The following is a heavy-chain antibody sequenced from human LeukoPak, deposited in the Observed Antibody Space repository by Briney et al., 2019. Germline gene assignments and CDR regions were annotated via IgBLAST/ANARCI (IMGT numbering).Heavy chain of an antibody. CDR1: GFTFDVYS. V-gene: IGHV3-9*01. CDR2: ISWNSGSI. CDR3: AKASSVGAFDY. Sequence: GRSLRLSCAASGFTFDVYSMHCVRQAPGKGLEWVSGISWNSGSIVYADSVKGRFTISRDNAKNSLYLQMNSLRVKDTDLYYCAKASSVGAFDYWGQGTLVTVSS. J-gene: IGHJ4*02. D-gene: IGHD1-26*01.